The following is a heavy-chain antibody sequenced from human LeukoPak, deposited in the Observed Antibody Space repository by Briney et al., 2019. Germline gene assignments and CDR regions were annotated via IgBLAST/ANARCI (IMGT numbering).Heavy chain of an antibody. CDR3: ASIYYDRPFDY. D-gene: IGHD3-22*01. Sequence: PSETLSLTCAVSGGSISSGGYSWSWIRQPPGKGLEWIGYIYHSGSTYYNPSLKSRVTISVDRSKNQFSLKLSSVTAADTAVYYCASIYYDRPFDYWGQGTLVTVSS. CDR1: GGSISSGGYS. J-gene: IGHJ4*02. V-gene: IGHV4-30-2*01. CDR2: IYHSGST.